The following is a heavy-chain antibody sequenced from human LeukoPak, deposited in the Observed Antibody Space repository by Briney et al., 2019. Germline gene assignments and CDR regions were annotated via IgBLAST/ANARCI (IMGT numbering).Heavy chain of an antibody. D-gene: IGHD3-16*01. V-gene: IGHV1-69*05. CDR1: GGIFNNYA. CDR2: IIPISGTA. CDR3: ARLGYYMDV. Sequence: SVKVSCKASGGIFNNYAFSWVRQAPGHGLEWMGGIIPISGTANYAQRFQGRVTITTDESTSTAYMELSSLRSEDTAVYYCARLGYYMDVWGKGTTVTVSS. J-gene: IGHJ6*03.